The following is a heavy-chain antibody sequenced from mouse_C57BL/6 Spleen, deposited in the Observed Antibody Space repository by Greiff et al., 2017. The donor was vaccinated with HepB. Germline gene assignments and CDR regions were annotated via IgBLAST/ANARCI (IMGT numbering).Heavy chain of an antibody. CDR3: ARGGYDEAFAY. CDR2: INPNNGGT. Sequence: VQLQQSGPELVKPGASVKMSCKASGYTFTDYNMPWVKQSHGKSLEWIGYINPNNGGTSYNQKFKGKATLTVNKSSSTAYMELRSLTSEDSAVYCCARGGYDEAFAYWGQGTLVTVSA. D-gene: IGHD2-2*01. CDR1: GYTFTDYN. V-gene: IGHV1-22*01. J-gene: IGHJ3*01.